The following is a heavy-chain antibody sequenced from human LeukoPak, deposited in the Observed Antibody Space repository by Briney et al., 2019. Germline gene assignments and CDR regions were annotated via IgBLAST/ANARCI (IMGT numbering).Heavy chain of an antibody. CDR3: AREALKDYDFWSGYYISWFDP. CDR2: INTDGSST. V-gene: IGHV3-74*01. J-gene: IGHJ5*02. Sequence: GGSLRLSCAASGFTFSSYAMSWVRQAPGKGLVWVSRINTDGSSTSYADSVKGRFTISRDNAKNTLYLQMNSLRAEDTAVYHCAREALKDYDFWSGYYISWFDPWGQGTLVTVSS. D-gene: IGHD3-3*01. CDR1: GFTFSSYA.